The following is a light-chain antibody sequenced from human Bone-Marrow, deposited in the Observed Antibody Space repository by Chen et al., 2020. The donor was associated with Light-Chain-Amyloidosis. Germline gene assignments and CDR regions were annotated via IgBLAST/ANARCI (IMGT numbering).Light chain of an antibody. J-gene: IGLJ3*02. CDR2: YDS. V-gene: IGLV3-21*02. CDR1: NIASTS. CDR3: QVWDRSSDRPV. Sequence: SYVLTQPSSVSVAPGQTATIASGGNNIASTSVHWYQQTPGQAHLLVVYYDSDRPSGITERLSGSDSGNTATLTIRRVEAGDEADYYGQVWDRSSDRPVFGGGTTLTVL.